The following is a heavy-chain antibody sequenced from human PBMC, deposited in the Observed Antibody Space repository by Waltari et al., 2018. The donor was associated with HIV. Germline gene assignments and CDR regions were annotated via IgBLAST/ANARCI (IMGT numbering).Heavy chain of an antibody. Sequence: QVQLVESGGGLVKPGGSLRLPCAASGFTFSAYYMSWIRQAPGKGLEWVSSIRSNGDITYYTDSLKGRFTISRDNAKNSLYLQMNSLRSEDTALYYCAKGPGMGGYYFDYWGQGTLVTVSS. J-gene: IGHJ4*02. CDR2: IRSNGDIT. CDR3: AKGPGMGGYYFDY. V-gene: IGHV3-11*01. CDR1: GFTFSAYY. D-gene: IGHD3-16*01.